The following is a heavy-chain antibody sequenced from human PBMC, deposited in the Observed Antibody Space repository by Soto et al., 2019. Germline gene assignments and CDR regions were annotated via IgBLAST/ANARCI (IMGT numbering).Heavy chain of an antibody. Sequence: PSETLSLTCTVSGGSISSYYWSWIRQPPGKGLEWIGYIYYSGSTNYNPSLKSRVTISVDTSKNQFSLKLSSVTAADTAVYYCARDRGSEGYWGQGTLVTVSS. J-gene: IGHJ4*02. CDR3: ARDRGSEGY. D-gene: IGHD2-15*01. V-gene: IGHV4-59*01. CDR1: GGSISSYY. CDR2: IYYSGST.